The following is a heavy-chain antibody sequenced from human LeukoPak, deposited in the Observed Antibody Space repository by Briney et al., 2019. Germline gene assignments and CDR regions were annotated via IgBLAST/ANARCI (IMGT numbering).Heavy chain of an antibody. CDR1: GFRFNTYW. CDR2: IKQDGNEK. CDR3: ARVRYDFWSVSLGQYFDY. D-gene: IGHD3-3*01. J-gene: IGHJ4*02. Sequence: GGSLRLSCAAPGFRFNTYWMSWVRQAPGKGLEWVANIKQDGNEKYYADSVKGRFTISRDNGKNSLDLQMNSLRVEDTAVYYCARVRYDFWSVSLGQYFDYWGQGTLVTVSS. V-gene: IGHV3-7*01.